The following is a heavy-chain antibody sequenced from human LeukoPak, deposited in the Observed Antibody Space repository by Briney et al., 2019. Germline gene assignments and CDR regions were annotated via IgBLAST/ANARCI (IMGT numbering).Heavy chain of an antibody. CDR1: GFTFSDYY. Sequence: GGSLRLSCAASGFTFSDYYMSWIRQAPGKGLEWVSYISSSGSTIYYADSVKGRFTISRDNSKNTLYLQMNSLRAEDTAVYYCARDPSSSRYGYQHWGQGTLVTVSS. D-gene: IGHD6-13*01. V-gene: IGHV3-11*01. CDR3: ARDPSSSRYGYQH. CDR2: ISSSGSTI. J-gene: IGHJ1*01.